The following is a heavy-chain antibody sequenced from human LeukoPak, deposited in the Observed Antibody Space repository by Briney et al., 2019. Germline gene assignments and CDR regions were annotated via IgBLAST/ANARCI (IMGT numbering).Heavy chain of an antibody. J-gene: IGHJ4*02. CDR3: VKDEWYGSSSYFDF. V-gene: IGHV4-30-4*01. D-gene: IGHD6-6*01. Sequence: SQTLSLTCTVSGGSISSGDYYWSWIRQPPGKGLEWIGYIYYSGSTYYNPSLKSRVTISVDTSKNQFSLKLSSVTAADTAVYYCVKDEWYGSSSYFDFWGQGTLVTVSS. CDR1: GGSISSGDYY. CDR2: IYYSGST.